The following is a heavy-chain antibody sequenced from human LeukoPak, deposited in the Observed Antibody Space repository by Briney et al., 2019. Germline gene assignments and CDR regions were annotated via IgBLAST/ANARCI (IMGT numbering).Heavy chain of an antibody. CDR2: IYYSGST. Sequence: SETLSLTCTVSGGSISSYYWSWIRQPPGKGLEWIGYIYYSGSTNYNPSLKSRVTMSVDTSKNQFSLKLSSVTAADTAVYYCARLCGDPWYWGQGTLVTVSS. CDR1: GGSISSYY. D-gene: IGHD2-21*02. CDR3: ARLCGDPWY. J-gene: IGHJ4*02. V-gene: IGHV4-59*08.